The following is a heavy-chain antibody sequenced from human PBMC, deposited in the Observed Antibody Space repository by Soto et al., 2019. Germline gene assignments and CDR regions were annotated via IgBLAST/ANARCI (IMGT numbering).Heavy chain of an antibody. CDR3: ARDTGYSSSWYGEFDAFDI. CDR2: IWYDGSNK. CDR1: GFTFSSYG. J-gene: IGHJ3*02. D-gene: IGHD6-13*01. Sequence: QVQLVESGGGVVQPGRSLRLSCAASGFTFSSYGMHWVRQAPGKGLEWVAVIWYDGSNKYYADSVKGRFTISRDNSKNTMYLQMNSLRAEDKAVYYCARDTGYSSSWYGEFDAFDIWGQGTMVNVSS. V-gene: IGHV3-33*01.